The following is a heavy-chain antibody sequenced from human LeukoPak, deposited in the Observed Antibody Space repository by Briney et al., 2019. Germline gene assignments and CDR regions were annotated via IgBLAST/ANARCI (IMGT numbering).Heavy chain of an antibody. CDR2: VYHDGST. CDR1: GGSISSGGYY. D-gene: IGHD1-26*01. CDR3: ARRSGSDGFDI. J-gene: IGHJ3*02. Sequence: SETLPLTCTVSGGSISSGGYYWSWIRQHPGKGLEWIGYVYHDGSTYYNPSLKSRVITSVDTSKNQFSLKLSSVTAADTAVYYCARRSGSDGFDIWGQGTAVTVSS. V-gene: IGHV4-31*03.